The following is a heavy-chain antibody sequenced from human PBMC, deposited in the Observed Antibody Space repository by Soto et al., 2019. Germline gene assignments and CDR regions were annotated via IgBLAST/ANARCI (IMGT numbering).Heavy chain of an antibody. CDR2: IIPIFGTA. Sequence: QVQLVQSGAEVKKPGSSVKVSCKASGGTFSSYAISWVRQAPGQGLEWMGGIIPIFGTANYAQKFQGRVTITADESTSTAYRELSSLISEDTAVYYCARERLHYYDSSGYNDYWGQGTLVTVSS. CDR3: ARERLHYYDSSGYNDY. V-gene: IGHV1-69*01. D-gene: IGHD3-22*01. CDR1: GGTFSSYA. J-gene: IGHJ4*02.